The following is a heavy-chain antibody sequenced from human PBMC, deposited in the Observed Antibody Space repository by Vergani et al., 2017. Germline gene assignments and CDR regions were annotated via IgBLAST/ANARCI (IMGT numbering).Heavy chain of an antibody. D-gene: IGHD3-16*02. CDR1: GFTFSSYG. Sequence: QVQLVESGGGVVQPGRSLRLSCAASGFTFSSYGMHWVRQAPGKGLEWVAVIWYDGSNKYYADSVKGRFTISRDNSKNTLYLQMNSLRAEDTAVYYCARGGGSYVWGSYPLSYGMDVWGQGTTVTVSS. V-gene: IGHV3-33*01. CDR3: ARGGGSYVWGSYPLSYGMDV. CDR2: IWYDGSNK. J-gene: IGHJ6*02.